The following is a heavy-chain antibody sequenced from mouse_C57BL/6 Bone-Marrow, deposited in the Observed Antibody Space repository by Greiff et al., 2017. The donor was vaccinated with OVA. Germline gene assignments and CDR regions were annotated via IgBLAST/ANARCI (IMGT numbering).Heavy chain of an antibody. CDR3: ARLFITPVVAHFDY. V-gene: IGHV1-9*01. J-gene: IGHJ2*01. CDR1: GYTFTGYW. Sequence: QVQLQQSGAELMKPGASVTLSCKASGYTFTGYWIEWVKQRPGHGLEWIGEILPGSGSTNYNEQFKGKATFTADTSYNTAYMKLSRLTSEDSTRKYYARLFITPVVAHFDYWGQGTTLTVSS. CDR2: ILPGSGST. D-gene: IGHD1-1*01.